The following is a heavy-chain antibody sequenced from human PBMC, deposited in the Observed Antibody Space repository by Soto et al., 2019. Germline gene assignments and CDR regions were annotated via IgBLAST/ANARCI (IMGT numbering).Heavy chain of an antibody. CDR2: IWYDGSNQ. CDR1: GFTFSSYG. CDR3: AKVRDFWSTMDV. V-gene: IGHV3-33*06. Sequence: QVQLVESGGGVVQPGRSLRLSCAASGFTFSSYGMHWVRQAPGKGLEWVAVIWYDGSNQYYADAVKGQFTISRDNTKKRLYLKMNSLRTENTAVYYCAKVRDFWSTMDVWGKGTTVTVSS. J-gene: IGHJ6*03. D-gene: IGHD3-3*01.